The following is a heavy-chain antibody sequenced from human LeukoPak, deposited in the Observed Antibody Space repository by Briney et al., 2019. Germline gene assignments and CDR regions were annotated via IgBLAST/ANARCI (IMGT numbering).Heavy chain of an antibody. Sequence: GEYLKISCKGSGYSFTSYWIGWVRQMPGKGLGWMGIIYPGDSDTRYSPSSQGQVTISADKSISTAYLQWSSLKASDTAMYYCARPSASGHDAFDIWGQGTMVTVSS. CDR1: GYSFTSYW. J-gene: IGHJ3*02. D-gene: IGHD3-10*01. CDR3: ARPSASGHDAFDI. CDR2: IYPGDSDT. V-gene: IGHV5-51*01.